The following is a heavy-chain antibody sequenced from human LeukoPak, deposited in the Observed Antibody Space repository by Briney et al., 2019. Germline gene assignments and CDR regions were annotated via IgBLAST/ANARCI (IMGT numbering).Heavy chain of an antibody. J-gene: IGHJ6*03. V-gene: IGHV3-73*01. CDR3: SVVVVPDDISALRGGYVDV. Sequence: GGSLRLSCASSGFTCIDSPLHGVRQASGKGLEWVGRIRSKANSYATAYAASVKGRFTISRDDSKNTAYLQMNSLKTEDTDVYYCSVVVVPDDISALRGGYVDVWCKGTTVTVPS. CDR1: GFTCIDSP. D-gene: IGHD2-2*01. CDR2: IRSKANSYAT.